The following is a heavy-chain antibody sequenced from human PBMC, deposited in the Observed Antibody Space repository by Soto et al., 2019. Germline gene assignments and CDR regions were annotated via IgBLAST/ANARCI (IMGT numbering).Heavy chain of an antibody. Sequence: GGSLRLSCAASGFTVSSNYMSWVRQAPGKGLEWVSVIYSGGSTYYADSVKGRFTISRDNSKNTLYLQMNSLRAEDTAVYYCARDVSAEGVYSYGYHYYYYYMDVWGKGTTVTVSS. CDR1: GFTVSSNY. CDR2: IYSGGST. J-gene: IGHJ6*03. V-gene: IGHV3-66*01. D-gene: IGHD5-18*01. CDR3: ARDVSAEGVYSYGYHYYYYYMDV.